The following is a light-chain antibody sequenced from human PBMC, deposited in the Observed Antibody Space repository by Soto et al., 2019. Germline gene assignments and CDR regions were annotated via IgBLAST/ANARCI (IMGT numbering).Light chain of an antibody. V-gene: IGKV1-39*01. CDR2: DAA. CDR1: QNINTY. Sequence: DIQMTQSPYSLSAAVGDRVTIACRASQNINTYLNWYQQKPGKAPKLLIFDAASLQSGVPSRFSGGVSSTGFTLTMSSLQPEDFATYYCQQTSSAPFSFGPGAKVDIK. J-gene: IGKJ3*01. CDR3: QQTSSAPFS.